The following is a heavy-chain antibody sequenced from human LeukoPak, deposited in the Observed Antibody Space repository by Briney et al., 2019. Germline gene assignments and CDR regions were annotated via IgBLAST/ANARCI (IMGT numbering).Heavy chain of an antibody. D-gene: IGHD1-14*01. Sequence: PSETLSLTCSVSGASISSHYWSWIRQPPGKGLEWIGYIHYSGSTNCNPSLKSRVTISLDTSKNQFSLKLTSVTAADTAVYYCSRGGTGFNFPGAYWGQGTLVTVSS. CDR1: GASISSHY. CDR2: IHYSGST. CDR3: SRGGTGFNFPGAY. J-gene: IGHJ4*02. V-gene: IGHV4-59*11.